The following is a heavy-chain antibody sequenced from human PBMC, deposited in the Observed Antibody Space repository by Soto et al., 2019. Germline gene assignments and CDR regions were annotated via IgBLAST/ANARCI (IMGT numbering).Heavy chain of an antibody. CDR1: GYDFTNYY. Sequence: ASVKVSCKASGYDFTNYYVQWVRQASGQGLEWMGVVHPDGGHTTYAQRFQDRVTMTRDTFTSTIYMELSSLRSEDTAVYYCARGDIDYWGQGTLVTVSS. CDR3: ARGDIDY. CDR2: VHPDGGHT. J-gene: IGHJ4*02. V-gene: IGHV1-46*01.